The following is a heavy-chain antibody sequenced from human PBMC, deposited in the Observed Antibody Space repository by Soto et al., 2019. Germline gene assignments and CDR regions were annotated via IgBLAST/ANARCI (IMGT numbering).Heavy chain of an antibody. V-gene: IGHV1-69*12. CDR2: IIPMYGTT. CDR1: GGTFRSYV. D-gene: IGHD1-1*01. J-gene: IGHJ4*02. Sequence: QVQLVQSGAEVKKPGSSVKVSCKASGGTFRSYVTSWVRQAPGQGLEWLGGIIPMYGTTYYAQTFQGRVTFSADESTSTAFMELSSLRSEDTAVYYCARIGTLDWIDDYWGQGTLVTVSS. CDR3: ARIGTLDWIDDY.